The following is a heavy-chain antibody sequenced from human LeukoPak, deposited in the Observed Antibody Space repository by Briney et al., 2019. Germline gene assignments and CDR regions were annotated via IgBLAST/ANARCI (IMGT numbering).Heavy chain of an antibody. CDR1: GFTFSSYA. J-gene: IGHJ4*02. V-gene: IGHV3-23*01. D-gene: IGHD6-19*01. CDR3: AKGSVAGFFDY. Sequence: GGSQRLSCAASGFTFSSYAMSWVRQTPGKGLEWVSAISGSGGSTYYADSVKGRFTISRDNSKNTLYLQMNSLRAEDAAVYYCAKGSVAGFFDYWGQGTLVTVSS. CDR2: ISGSGGST.